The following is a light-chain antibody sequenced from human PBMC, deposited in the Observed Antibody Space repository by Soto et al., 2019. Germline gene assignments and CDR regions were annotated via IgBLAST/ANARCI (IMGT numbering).Light chain of an antibody. Sequence: QSALTQPASVSGSPGQSITISCTGTSSDVGSYNYVSWYQQHPGKAPKLMIYDVTNRPSGVSNRFSGSKSGNTASLTISGLQAEEEADYYCSSYTRSSTLDVVFGGGTKLTVL. V-gene: IGLV2-14*01. CDR3: SSYTRSSTLDVV. CDR1: SSDVGSYNY. CDR2: DVT. J-gene: IGLJ2*01.